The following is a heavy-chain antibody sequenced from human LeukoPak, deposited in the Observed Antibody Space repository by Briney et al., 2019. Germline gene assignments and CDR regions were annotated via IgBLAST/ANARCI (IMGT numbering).Heavy chain of an antibody. CDR2: IYYTGSA. Sequence: SQTLSLTCTVSGGSINSGDYYWTWIRQYPGKGLEWIGNIYYTGSAYYNPSLRSRVTLSVDTSKNQFSLRLSSVTAADTAVYSCARRGQDTPTVYYNYFNYWGQGILVTVSS. D-gene: IGHD5-18*01. J-gene: IGHJ4*02. CDR1: GGSINSGDYY. V-gene: IGHV4-31*03. CDR3: ARRGQDTPTVYYNYFNY.